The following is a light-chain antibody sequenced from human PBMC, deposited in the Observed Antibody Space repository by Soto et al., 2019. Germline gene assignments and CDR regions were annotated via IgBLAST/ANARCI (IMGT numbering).Light chain of an antibody. CDR3: CSNAVGSTYV. V-gene: IGLV2-23*01. CDR1: STDVGSHKL. J-gene: IGLJ1*01. CDR2: EAY. Sequence: QSVLTQPASVSGSPGQSITISCTGTSTDVGSHKLVSWYQQYPGNAPKLIIFEAYKRPSGVSNRFSGSKSGSTASLTISGLQDEEEADYYCCSNAVGSTYVFGTGTKVTVL.